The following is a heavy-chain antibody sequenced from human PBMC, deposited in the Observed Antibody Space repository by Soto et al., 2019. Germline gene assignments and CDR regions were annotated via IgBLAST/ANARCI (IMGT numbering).Heavy chain of an antibody. CDR3: ASPGANNYERHWFDP. D-gene: IGHD1-26*01. V-gene: IGHV1-69*13. Sequence: ASVKVSCKASGGTFSSYAISWVRQAPGQGLEWVGGIIPIFGTANYAQKFQGRVTITADESTSTAYMELSSLRSEDTAVYYCASPGANNYERHWFDPWGQGTLVTVSS. CDR1: GGTFSSYA. J-gene: IGHJ5*02. CDR2: IIPIFGTA.